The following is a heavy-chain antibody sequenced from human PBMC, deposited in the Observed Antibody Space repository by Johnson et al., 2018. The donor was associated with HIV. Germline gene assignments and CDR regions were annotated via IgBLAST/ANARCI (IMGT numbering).Heavy chain of an antibody. CDR3: ANNLQQLATKDAFDI. D-gene: IGHD6-13*01. Sequence: QVQVVESGGGVVQPGRSLRLSCAASGFTFSTYGMHWVRQAPGTGLEWVAVIWYDGSNEHYADSVKGRFTISRDNSKNTLYLQMNSLRAEDTAVYYCANNLQQLATKDAFDIWGQGTMVTVSS. CDR1: GFTFSTYG. V-gene: IGHV3-33*08. CDR2: IWYDGSNE. J-gene: IGHJ3*02.